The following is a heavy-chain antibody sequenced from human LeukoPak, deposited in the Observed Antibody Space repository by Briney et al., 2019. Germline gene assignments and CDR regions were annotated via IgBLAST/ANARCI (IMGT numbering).Heavy chain of an antibody. CDR1: GGTFSSYA. D-gene: IGHD1-20*01. CDR3: ARERCNWNPSAFDI. CDR2: IIPIFGTA. V-gene: IGHV1-69*13. J-gene: IGHJ3*02. Sequence: SVKVSCKASGGTFSSYAISWVRQAPGQGLEWMGGIIPIFGTANYAQKFQGRVTITADESTSTAYMELSSLRSEDTAVYYCARERCNWNPSAFDIWGQGTMVTVSS.